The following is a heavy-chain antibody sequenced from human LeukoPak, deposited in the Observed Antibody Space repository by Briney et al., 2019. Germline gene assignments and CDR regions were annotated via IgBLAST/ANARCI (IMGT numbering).Heavy chain of an antibody. D-gene: IGHD6-19*01. CDR1: GGSISSYY. J-gene: IGHJ4*02. V-gene: IGHV4-59*08. CDR2: IYYSGST. CDR3: ARHRAKAVVADY. Sequence: SETLSLTCTVSGGSISSYYWSWIRQPPGKGLEWIGYIYYSGSTNYNPSLKSRVTISVDTSKNQFSLKLSSVTAADTAVYYCARHRAKAVVADYWGQGTQVTVSS.